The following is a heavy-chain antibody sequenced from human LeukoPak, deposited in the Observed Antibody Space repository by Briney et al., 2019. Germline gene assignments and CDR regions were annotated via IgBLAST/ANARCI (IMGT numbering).Heavy chain of an antibody. V-gene: IGHV5-51*01. CDR1: GSSFTGHC. J-gene: IGHJ4*02. CDR2: IYPGYSDT. D-gene: IGHD2-2*01. Sequence: GGSLKISWRGSGSSFTGHCIVGVRQMPGKGLDWMGIIYPGYSDTRFSPFFQGQVTLSADKSISTAYLKRSSLKASDTAMYDCARAPIGCTSISCYFAYWGQGPRVTVSS. CDR3: ARAPIGCTSISCYFAY.